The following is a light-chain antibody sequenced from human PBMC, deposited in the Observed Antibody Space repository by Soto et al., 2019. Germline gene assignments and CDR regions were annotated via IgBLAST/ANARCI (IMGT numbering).Light chain of an antibody. CDR2: EAS. CDR3: QQTYTNPQT. Sequence: DIQMTQSPSSLSASVGDRVTITCRASQTSATYINWYQQKSGSAPRLLIYEASGLQSGVPSRFSGSGSGTHFVLTISNFQPEDSATYFCQQTYTNPQTFGQGTKVE. CDR1: QTSATY. J-gene: IGKJ1*01. V-gene: IGKV1-39*01.